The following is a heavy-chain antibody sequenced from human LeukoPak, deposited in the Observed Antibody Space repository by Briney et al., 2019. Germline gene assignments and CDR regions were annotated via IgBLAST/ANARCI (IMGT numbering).Heavy chain of an antibody. V-gene: IGHV1-8*01. CDR2: MNPNSGNT. J-gene: IGHJ5*02. CDR3: SRSSSRLLYFDP. D-gene: IGHD6-6*01. CDR1: GYTFTSYD. Sequence: ASVKVSCKASGYTFTSYDINWVRQAPGQGLEWMGWMNPNSGNTGYAQKFQGRVTMTRNTSISTAYMELSSLRSEDTAVYYCSRSSSRLLYFDPWGQGTLVTVSS.